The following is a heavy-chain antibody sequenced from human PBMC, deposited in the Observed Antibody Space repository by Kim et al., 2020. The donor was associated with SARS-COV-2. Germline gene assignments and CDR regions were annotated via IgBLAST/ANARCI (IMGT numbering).Heavy chain of an antibody. V-gene: IGHV4-34*01. D-gene: IGHD3-22*01. CDR3: ARGKPYYDSSGYYPPALGY. CDR1: GGSFSGYY. CDR2: INHSGST. Sequence: SETLSLTCAVYGGSFSGYYWSWIRQPPGKGLEWIGEINHSGSTNYNPSLKSRVTISVDTSKNQFSLKLSSVTAADTAVYYCARGKPYYDSSGYYPPALGYWGQGTLVTVSS. J-gene: IGHJ4*02.